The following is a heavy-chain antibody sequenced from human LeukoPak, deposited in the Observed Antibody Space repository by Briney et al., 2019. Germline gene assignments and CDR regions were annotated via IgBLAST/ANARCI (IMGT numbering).Heavy chain of an antibody. V-gene: IGHV3-48*03. CDR2: ISSSGSTI. CDR3: ARVVGATYRGSIGAFDI. Sequence: AGGSLRLSCAASGFTFSSYEMNWVRQAPGKGLEWVSYISSSGSTIYYADSVKGRFTISRDNAKNSLYLQMNSLRAEDTALYYCARVVGATYRGSIGAFDIWGQGTMVTVSS. D-gene: IGHD1-26*01. CDR1: GFTFSSYE. J-gene: IGHJ3*02.